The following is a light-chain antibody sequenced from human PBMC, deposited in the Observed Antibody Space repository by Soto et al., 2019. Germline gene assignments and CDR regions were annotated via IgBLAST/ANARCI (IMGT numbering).Light chain of an antibody. J-gene: IGKJ4*01. CDR2: GVS. Sequence: ESVLTQSPGTLSLSPGERATLSCRASQSVSSSYLAWYQQKPGQAPRLLIEGVSSSATGIPDRFSGSGSGTDFTLTISRLEPEDFAVYYCQQYGSSPLTFGGGTKVEIK. CDR3: QQYGSSPLT. V-gene: IGKV3-20*01. CDR1: QSVSSSY.